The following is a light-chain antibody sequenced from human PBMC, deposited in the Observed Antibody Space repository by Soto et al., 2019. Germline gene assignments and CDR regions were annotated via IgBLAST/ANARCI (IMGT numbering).Light chain of an antibody. CDR3: QQYNNWPPTWT. CDR1: QSVGSD. Sequence: EIVLTQSPGTLSVSPGERATLSCRASQSVGSDLAWYQQTPGQAPRLLIYGASTRATGIPARFGGSGSGTEFTLTISSLQSEDFAVYYCQQYNNWPPTWTFGQGTKVDIK. J-gene: IGKJ1*01. CDR2: GAS. V-gene: IGKV3-15*01.